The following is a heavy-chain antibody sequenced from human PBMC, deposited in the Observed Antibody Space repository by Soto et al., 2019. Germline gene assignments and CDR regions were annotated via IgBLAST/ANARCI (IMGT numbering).Heavy chain of an antibody. CDR3: AKETVTNMRNYDGMDV. Sequence: QVQLVESGGGVVQPGRSLRLSCAASGFTFYYYGMHWVRQAPGKGLEWVAVISYDGSQKYYAGSVKGRFTISRDNSKNPLYLKMNSLRDDDTAMYFCAKETVTNMRNYDGMDVWGQGTTVTVSS. V-gene: IGHV3-30*18. J-gene: IGHJ6*02. CDR1: GFTFYYYG. CDR2: ISYDGSQK. D-gene: IGHD4-4*01.